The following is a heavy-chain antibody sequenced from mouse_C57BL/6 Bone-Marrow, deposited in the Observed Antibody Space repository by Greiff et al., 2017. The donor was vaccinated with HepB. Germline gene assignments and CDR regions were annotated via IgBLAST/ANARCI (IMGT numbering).Heavy chain of an antibody. Sequence: QVQLQQPGAELVKPGASVKLSCKASGYTFTSYWMHWVKQRPGQGLEWIGMIHPNSGSTNYNEKFKSKATLTVDKSSSTAYMQLSSLTSEDSAVYYCARGLYDYALYYFDYWGQGTTLTVSS. CDR2: IHPNSGST. CDR1: GYTFTSYW. CDR3: ARGLYDYALYYFDY. D-gene: IGHD2-4*01. V-gene: IGHV1-64*01. J-gene: IGHJ2*01.